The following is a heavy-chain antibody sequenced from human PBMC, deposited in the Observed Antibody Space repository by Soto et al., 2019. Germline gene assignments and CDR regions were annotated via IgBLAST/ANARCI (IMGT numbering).Heavy chain of an antibody. Sequence: SETLSLTCTVSGGSISSSSYYWGWIPQPPGKGLEWIGSIYYSGSTYYNPSLKSRVTISVDTSKNQFSLKLSSVTAADTAVYYCARRLWFGVDAFDIWGQGTMVTVSS. J-gene: IGHJ3*02. CDR1: GGSISSSSYY. D-gene: IGHD3-10*01. CDR3: ARRLWFGVDAFDI. CDR2: IYYSGST. V-gene: IGHV4-39*01.